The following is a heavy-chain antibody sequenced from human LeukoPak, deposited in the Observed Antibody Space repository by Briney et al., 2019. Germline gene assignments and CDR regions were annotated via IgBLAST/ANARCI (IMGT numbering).Heavy chain of an antibody. D-gene: IGHD6-6*01. J-gene: IGHJ4*02. CDR3: ARGLYSSSSIDY. V-gene: IGHV4-61*02. CDR2: IYTSGST. CDR1: GGSISSGSYY. Sequence: SQTLFLTGTVTGGSISSGSYYRSWIRQPAGKGLEWIGRIYTSGSTNYTASLTSRVPISVDTSKNQFSLKLSSVTAADTAVYYCARGLYSSSSIDYWGQGTLVTVSS.